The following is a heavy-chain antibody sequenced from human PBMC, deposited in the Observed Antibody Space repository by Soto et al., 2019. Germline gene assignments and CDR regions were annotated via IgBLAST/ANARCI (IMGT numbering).Heavy chain of an antibody. J-gene: IGHJ6*02. CDR2: IYYSGST. CDR3: ARAQTGPNYYYYYGMDV. V-gene: IGHV4-59*01. CDR1: GGSISSYY. Sequence: QVQLQESGPGLVKPSETLSLTCTVSGGSISSYYWSWIRQPPGKGLEWIGYIYYSGSTNYNPSLKSRVTISVDTSKNQFSLKLSSVTAADTAVYYCARAQTGPNYYYYYGMDVWGQGTTVTVSS.